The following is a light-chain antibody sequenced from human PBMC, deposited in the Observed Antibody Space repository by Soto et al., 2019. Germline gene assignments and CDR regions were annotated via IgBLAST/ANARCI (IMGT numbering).Light chain of an antibody. Sequence: IQMTQSPSSLSASVGDRVTITCRASQGVRDDVGWYQQKPGKAPKLLIYSASTLQSGVPSRFSGSGSGTDFTLTIGGLQPEDFATYYCLQESNYPLTFGGGTKVEIK. V-gene: IGKV1-6*01. CDR2: SAS. J-gene: IGKJ4*01. CDR3: LQESNYPLT. CDR1: QGVRDD.